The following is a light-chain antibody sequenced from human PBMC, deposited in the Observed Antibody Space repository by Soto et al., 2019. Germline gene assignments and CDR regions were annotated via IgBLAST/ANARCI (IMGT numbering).Light chain of an antibody. Sequence: EIVLTQSPGSLSLSPGERATLSCRASQSVSSYLAWYQQKPGQAPRLLIYDASNRATGIPARFSGSGSGTDFTLTISSLEPEDFAVYYCQQRSNWGLTFGGGTKVDIK. CDR1: QSVSSY. CDR2: DAS. CDR3: QQRSNWGLT. J-gene: IGKJ4*01. V-gene: IGKV3-11*01.